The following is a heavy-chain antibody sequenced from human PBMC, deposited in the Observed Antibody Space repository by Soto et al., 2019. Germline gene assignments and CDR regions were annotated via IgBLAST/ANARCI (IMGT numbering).Heavy chain of an antibody. J-gene: IGHJ4*02. CDR3: ASDSFGVDLGY. Sequence: PGGSLRLSCAASGFTFSDYYMSWIRQAPGKGLEWVSYISRSGSVIYYADSVEGRFTVSRDDAQNSLYLQMDSLRAEDTAVYYCASDSFGVDLGYWGQGTLVTVSS. CDR1: GFTFSDYY. CDR2: ISRSGSVI. V-gene: IGHV3-11*01. D-gene: IGHD2-8*01.